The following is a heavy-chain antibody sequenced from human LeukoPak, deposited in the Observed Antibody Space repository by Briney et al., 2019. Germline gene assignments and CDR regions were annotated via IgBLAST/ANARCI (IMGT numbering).Heavy chain of an antibody. J-gene: IGHJ4*02. V-gene: IGHV3-33*01. Sequence: GGSLRLSCAASGFTFSSYGMHWVRQAPGKGLEWVAVIWYDGSNKYYADSVKGRFTISRDNSKNTLYLQMNSLRAEDTAVYYCARERTIQQWLPPAPFDYWGQGTLVTVSS. CDR2: IWYDGSNK. D-gene: IGHD6-19*01. CDR1: GFTFSSYG. CDR3: ARERTIQQWLPPAPFDY.